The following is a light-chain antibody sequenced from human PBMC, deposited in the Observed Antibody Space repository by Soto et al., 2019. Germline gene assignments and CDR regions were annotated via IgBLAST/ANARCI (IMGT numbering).Light chain of an antibody. CDR2: EVT. J-gene: IGLJ3*02. V-gene: IGLV2-11*01. CDR1: SSDVGAYQS. Sequence: QSALSQPRSVSGSPGQSVTISCTGTSSDVGAYQSVSWYQQYPGKAPKVMIFEVTKRPSGVPDRFSGSKSGNTASLTVSGLQADDEADYYCASHAGSSHAWVFGGGTKVTVL. CDR3: ASHAGSSHAWV.